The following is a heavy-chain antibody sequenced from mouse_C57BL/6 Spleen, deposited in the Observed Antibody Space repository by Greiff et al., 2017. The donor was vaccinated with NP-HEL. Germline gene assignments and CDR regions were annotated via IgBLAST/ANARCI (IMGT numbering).Heavy chain of an antibody. Sequence: EVQRVESGEGLVKPGGSLKLSCAASGFTFSSYAMSWVRQTPEKRLEWVAYISSGGDYIYYADTVKGRFTISRDNARNTLYLQMSSLESEDTAMYYCTRDRPPLTEDYAMDYWGQGTSVTVSS. CDR1: GFTFSSYA. CDR2: ISSGGDYI. J-gene: IGHJ4*01. D-gene: IGHD1-1*01. V-gene: IGHV5-9-1*02. CDR3: TRDRPPLTEDYAMDY.